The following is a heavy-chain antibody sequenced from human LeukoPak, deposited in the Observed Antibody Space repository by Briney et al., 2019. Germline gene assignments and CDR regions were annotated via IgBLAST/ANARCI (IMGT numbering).Heavy chain of an antibody. CDR3: ARHASNYGPYYFDY. CDR2: IYYSGST. CDR1: GGSISSSSYY. J-gene: IGHJ4*02. D-gene: IGHD4-17*01. Sequence: SETLSLTCTVSGGSISSSSYYWGWIRQPPGKGLEWIGSIYYSGSTYYNPSLKSRVTVSVDTSKNQFSLKLSSVTAADTAVYYCARHASNYGPYYFDYWGQGTLVTVSS. V-gene: IGHV4-39*01.